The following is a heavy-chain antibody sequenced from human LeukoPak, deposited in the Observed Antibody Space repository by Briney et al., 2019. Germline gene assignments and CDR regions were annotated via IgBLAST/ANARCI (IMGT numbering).Heavy chain of an antibody. D-gene: IGHD5-18*01. CDR2: TYYRSKWYN. Sequence: SQTLSLTWVISGDIGSSNSAAWNWIRQSPSRGLEWLGRTYYRSKWYNDYAVSVKSRITINPDTSKNQFSLHLNSVTPEDTAVYYCAGYSYGVRPSWGQGTLVTVSS. V-gene: IGHV6-1*01. CDR3: AGYSYGVRPS. CDR1: GDIGSSNSAA. J-gene: IGHJ5*02.